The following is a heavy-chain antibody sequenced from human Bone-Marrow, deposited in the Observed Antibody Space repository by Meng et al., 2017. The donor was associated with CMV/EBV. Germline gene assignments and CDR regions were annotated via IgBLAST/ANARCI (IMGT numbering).Heavy chain of an antibody. CDR2: ISSSGSTI. CDR1: GFTFSSYE. D-gene: IGHD6-19*01. Sequence: GGSLRLSCAASGFTFSSYEMNWVRQAPGKGLEWVSYISSSGSTIYYADSVKGRFTISRDNAKNSLYLQMNSLRAEDTAVYYCASTTSSGWYRWFDPWGQGTRVTGSS. J-gene: IGHJ5*02. CDR3: ASTTSSGWYRWFDP. V-gene: IGHV3-48*03.